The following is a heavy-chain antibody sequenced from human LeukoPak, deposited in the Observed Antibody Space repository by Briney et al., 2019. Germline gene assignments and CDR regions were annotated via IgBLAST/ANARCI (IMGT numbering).Heavy chain of an antibody. Sequence: GASVKVSCKTSGYTFTSYALHWLRQAPGQSLEWLGRINGENANTEYSQRFQGRVTITRDTSARTAYIYLSYLTSEDTAVFYCAGGGPNSGGWTIDYWGQGTLVSVSS. D-gene: IGHD6-19*01. CDR3: AGGGPNSGGWTIDY. V-gene: IGHV1-3*01. J-gene: IGHJ4*02. CDR1: GYTFTSYA. CDR2: INGENANT.